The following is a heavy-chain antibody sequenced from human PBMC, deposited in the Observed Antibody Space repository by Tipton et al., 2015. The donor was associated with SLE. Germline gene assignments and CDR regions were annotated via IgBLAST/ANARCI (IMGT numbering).Heavy chain of an antibody. J-gene: IGHJ6*03. Sequence: SLRLSCAASGFTFSSYSMNWVRQAPGKGLEWVSSISSSSSDIYYADSVKGRFTISRDNAKNSLYLQMNSLRAEDTAVYYCAREKHPDARGQGYCYYMGVWGKVTTVSASS. CDR3: AREKHPDARGQGYCYYMGV. D-gene: IGHD1-14*01. CDR1: GFTFSSYS. V-gene: IGHV3-21*01. CDR2: ISSSSSDI.